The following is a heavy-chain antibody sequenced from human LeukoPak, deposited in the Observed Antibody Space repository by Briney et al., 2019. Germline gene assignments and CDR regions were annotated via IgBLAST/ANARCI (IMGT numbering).Heavy chain of an antibody. V-gene: IGHV1-2*02. J-gene: IGHJ4*02. D-gene: IGHD6-19*01. CDR1: GYRVTGHY. CDR3: ARAGPYSSGCPDY. Sequence: ASVKVSCKASGYRVTGHYVHWVRQGPGQGLEWMGWINPNSGGTNYAQRFQGRVTMTRDTSISTAYMELSRLTSDDTAVYYCARAGPYSSGCPDYWGQGTLVTVSS. CDR2: INPNSGGT.